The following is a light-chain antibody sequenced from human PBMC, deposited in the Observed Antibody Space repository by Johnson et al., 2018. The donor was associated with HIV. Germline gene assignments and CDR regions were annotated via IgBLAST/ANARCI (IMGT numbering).Light chain of an antibody. CDR1: SSNIGNNY. J-gene: IGLJ1*01. CDR3: GTWDSSLGGF. V-gene: IGLV1-51*01. Sequence: QSVLTQPPSVSAAPGQKVTISCSGSSSNIGNNYVSWYQQLPGTAPKLLIYDNNKRPSGIPDRFSGSKSGTSATLGITGLQTGDEADYYCGTWDSSLGGFFGTGTKVTVL. CDR2: DNN.